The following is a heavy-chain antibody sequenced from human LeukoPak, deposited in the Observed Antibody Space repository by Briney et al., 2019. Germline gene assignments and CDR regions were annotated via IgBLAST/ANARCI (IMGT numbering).Heavy chain of an antibody. Sequence: GGSLRLYCVAFGFTFTDYAMSWVRQGPGKGLEWVSCIGCGGFNTHYADSVKGRFSISRDTSTNTLYLEMNSLRADDSALYYCAKDNFGLVPYCFDSWGQGTLVTVSS. CDR3: AKDNFGLVPYCFDS. V-gene: IGHV3-23*01. CDR1: GFTFTDYA. J-gene: IGHJ4*02. D-gene: IGHD2-21*01. CDR2: IGCGGFNT.